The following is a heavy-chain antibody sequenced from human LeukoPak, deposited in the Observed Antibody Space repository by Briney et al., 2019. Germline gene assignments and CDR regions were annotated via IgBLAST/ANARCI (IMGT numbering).Heavy chain of an antibody. CDR1: GFTFSSYW. CDR3: ARDLGSSGYYYAGSDY. CDR2: IKQDGREK. J-gene: IGHJ4*02. V-gene: IGHV3-7*01. Sequence: GGSLRLSCAASGFTFSSYWMSWVRQAPGKGLEWVANIKQDGREKYYVDSVKGRFTISRDNAKNSLYLQMNSLRAEDTAVYYCARDLGSSGYYYAGSDYWGQGTLVTVSS. D-gene: IGHD3-22*01.